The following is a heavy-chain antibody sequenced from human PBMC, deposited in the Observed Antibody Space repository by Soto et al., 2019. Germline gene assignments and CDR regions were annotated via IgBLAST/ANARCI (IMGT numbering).Heavy chain of an antibody. J-gene: IGHJ3*02. CDR2: ISTNSGQT. Sequence: QVQLVQSGAEVKTPGAAVKVSCRTSGYTFITYGISWVRQAPGQGLEWMGWISTNSGQTNYGEKFQNRVSLTTDGSTRTVYMELKSLTSDDTATHYCAREVVWGITLDRGAVARGFDIWGQGTTVVVSS. V-gene: IGHV1-18*01. CDR1: GYTFITYG. CDR3: AREVVWGITLDRGAVARGFDI. D-gene: IGHD3-10*01.